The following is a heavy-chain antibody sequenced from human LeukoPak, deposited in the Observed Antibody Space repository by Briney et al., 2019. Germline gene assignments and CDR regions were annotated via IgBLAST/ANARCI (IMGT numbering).Heavy chain of an antibody. J-gene: IGHJ4*02. CDR3: AREPIVLVPTALYYCDY. Sequence: SETLSLTCTVSGGSISSYYWSWIRQPPGKGLEWIGYIYYSGSTNYNPSLKSRVTISVDTSKNQFSLKLSSVTAADTAVYYCAREPIVLVPTALYYCDYWGQGTLVTVSS. CDR2: IYYSGST. CDR1: GGSISSYY. D-gene: IGHD2-2*01. V-gene: IGHV4-59*12.